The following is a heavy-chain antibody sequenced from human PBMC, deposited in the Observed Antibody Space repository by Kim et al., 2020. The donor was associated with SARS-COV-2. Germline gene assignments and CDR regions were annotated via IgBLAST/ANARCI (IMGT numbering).Heavy chain of an antibody. CDR1: GGSISSYY. CDR3: ARIGAVAGTIYFDY. Sequence: SETLSLTCTVSGGSISSYYWSWIRQPPGKGLEWIGYIYYSGSTNYNPSLKSRVTISVDTSKNQFSLKLSSVTAADTAVYYCARIGAVAGTIYFDYWGQGTLVTVSS. CDR2: IYYSGST. D-gene: IGHD6-19*01. V-gene: IGHV4-59*08. J-gene: IGHJ4*02.